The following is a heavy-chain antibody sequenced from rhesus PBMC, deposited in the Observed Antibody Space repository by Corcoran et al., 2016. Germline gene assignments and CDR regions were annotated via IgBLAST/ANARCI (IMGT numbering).Heavy chain of an antibody. J-gene: IGHJ4*01. CDR1: GGSISSSY. D-gene: IGHD6-31*01. CDR2: IYGSSGST. CDR3: AGEGVGAAAGPFDY. V-gene: IGHV4-169*02. Sequence: QLQLQESGPGLVKPSETLSVTCAVSGGSISSSYWSWIRQAPGKGLEWIGYIYGSSGSTYYNPSLKSRVTISTDTSKNQFSLKLNSVTAADTALYYCAGEGVGAAAGPFDYWGQGVLVTVSS.